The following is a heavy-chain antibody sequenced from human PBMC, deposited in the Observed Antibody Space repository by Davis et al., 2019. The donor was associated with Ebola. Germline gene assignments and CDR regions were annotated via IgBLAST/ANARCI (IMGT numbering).Heavy chain of an antibody. Sequence: GSLRLSCTVSGGSISSSSYYWGWIRQPPGKGLEWIGSIYYSGSTYYNPSLKSRVTISVDTSKNQFSLKLSSVTAADTAVYYCARQGLRRDGYNYHLADYWGQGTLVTVSS. CDR1: GGSISSSSYY. J-gene: IGHJ4*02. CDR3: ARQGLRRDGYNYHLADY. V-gene: IGHV4-39*01. D-gene: IGHD5-24*01. CDR2: IYYSGST.